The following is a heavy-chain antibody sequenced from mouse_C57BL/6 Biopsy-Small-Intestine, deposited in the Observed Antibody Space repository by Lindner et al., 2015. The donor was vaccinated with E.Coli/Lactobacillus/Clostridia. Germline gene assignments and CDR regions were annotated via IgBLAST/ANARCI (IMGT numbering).Heavy chain of an antibody. CDR2: ISPNSGDT. CDR1: GYTFTMYR. Sequence: SVKVSCKTSGYTFTMYRVSWVRQAPGQGLEWVGWISPNSGDTKYAQNLQGRLSLTTDASTTTAYLELSSLTSADTAVYYCVRDSGCRDDDCYLLPFDYWGQGTLVTVSS. V-gene: IGHV1-4*01. CDR3: VRDSGCRDDDCYLLPFDY. J-gene: IGHJ4*01. D-gene: IGHD2-3*01.